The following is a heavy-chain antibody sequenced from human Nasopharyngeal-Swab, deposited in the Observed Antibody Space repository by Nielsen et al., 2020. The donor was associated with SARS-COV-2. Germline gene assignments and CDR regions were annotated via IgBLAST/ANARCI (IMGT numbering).Heavy chain of an antibody. CDR1: GGSISSGGYY. J-gene: IGHJ3*02. Sequence: SETLSLTCTVSGGSISSGGYYWSWIRQHPGKGLEWIGYIYYSGSTYYNPSLKSRVTISVDTSKNQFSLKLSSVTAADTAVYYCARIYGSSGWYLVSAFDIWGQGTMVTVSS. V-gene: IGHV4-31*03. CDR2: IYYSGST. D-gene: IGHD6-19*01. CDR3: ARIYGSSGWYLVSAFDI.